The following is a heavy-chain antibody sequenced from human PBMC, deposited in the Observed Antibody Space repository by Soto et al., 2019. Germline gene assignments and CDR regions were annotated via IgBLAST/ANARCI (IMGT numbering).Heavy chain of an antibody. CDR2: IRTSNGNT. V-gene: IGHV1-18*01. D-gene: IGHD3-10*01. J-gene: IGHJ4*02. Sequence: ASVKVSCKASGYTFTSYGISWVRQAPGQGLEWMGWIRTSNGNTNYAKNFQGRVTMTTDTSTSTAYMELRSLRSDDTAVYYCARGAFGHVFFDDWGQGTQVTVSS. CDR1: GYTFTSYG. CDR3: ARGAFGHVFFDD.